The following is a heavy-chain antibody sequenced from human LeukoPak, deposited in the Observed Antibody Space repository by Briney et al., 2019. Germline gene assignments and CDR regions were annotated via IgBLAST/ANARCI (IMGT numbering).Heavy chain of an antibody. CDR1: GGSISSYY. V-gene: IGHV4-59*01. CDR2: IYYSGST. Sequence: SETLSLTCTVSGGSISSYYWSWIRQPPGKGLEWIGYIYYSGSTNYNPSLKSRVTISVDTSKNQFSLKLSSVTAADTAVYYCARVGSGGSKDYWGQGTLVTVSS. D-gene: IGHD2-15*01. J-gene: IGHJ4*02. CDR3: ARVGSGGSKDY.